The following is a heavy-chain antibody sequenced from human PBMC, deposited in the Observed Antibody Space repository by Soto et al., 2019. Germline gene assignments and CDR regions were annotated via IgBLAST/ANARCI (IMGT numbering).Heavy chain of an antibody. V-gene: IGHV1-3*01. D-gene: IGHD2-2*01. CDR3: AREQIVVVPAALRGPFDY. CDR1: GYTFTSYG. CDR2: INAGNGNT. Sequence: ASVKVSCKASGYTFTSYGISWVRQAPGQRLEWMGWINAGNGNTKYSQKFQGRVTITRDTSASTAYMELGSLRSEDTAVYYCAREQIVVVPAALRGPFDYWGQGTLVTVSS. J-gene: IGHJ4*02.